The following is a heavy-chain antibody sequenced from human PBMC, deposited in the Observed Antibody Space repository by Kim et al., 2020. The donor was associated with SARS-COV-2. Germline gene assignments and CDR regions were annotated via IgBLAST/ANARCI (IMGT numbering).Heavy chain of an antibody. CDR1: GGSISSYY. V-gene: IGHV4-59*13. D-gene: IGHD5-12*01. Sequence: SETLSLTCTVSGGSISSYYWSWIRQPPGKGLEWIGYIYYSGSTNYNPSLKSRVTISVDTSKNQFSLKLSSVTAADTAVYYCSKEGDRDGYRGWFDPWGQGTLVTVSS. CDR2: IYYSGST. CDR3: SKEGDRDGYRGWFDP. J-gene: IGHJ5*02.